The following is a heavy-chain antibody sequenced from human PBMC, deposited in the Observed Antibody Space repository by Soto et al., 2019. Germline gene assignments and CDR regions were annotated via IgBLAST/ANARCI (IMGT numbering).Heavy chain of an antibody. CDR1: GFTFSSYG. CDR3: AKENPATMPNDY. V-gene: IGHV3-30*18. J-gene: IGHJ4*02. CDR2: ISYEGSNK. Sequence: QVQLVESGGGVVQPGRSLRLSCAASGFTFSSYGMHWVRQAPGKGLEWVAVISYEGSNKYYADSVKGRFTISRDNSKKTLYLQMNSLRAEDTAVYYCAKENPATMPNDYWCQGTLVNVSS. D-gene: IGHD2-2*01.